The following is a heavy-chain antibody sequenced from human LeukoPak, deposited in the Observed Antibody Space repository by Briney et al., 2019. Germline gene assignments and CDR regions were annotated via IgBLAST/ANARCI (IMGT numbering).Heavy chain of an antibody. J-gene: IGHJ5*02. Sequence: SETLSLTCTVSGDSISNYYWSWIRQPPGKGLGWIGYIYSRGTTKYNPSLKSRVTISVDTSKNQISLRLTSLTAADTAVYFCAREDFSLSGSDYYSWFDPWGQGTLVTVSS. CDR2: IYSRGTT. D-gene: IGHD3-10*01. CDR3: AREDFSLSGSDYYSWFDP. CDR1: GDSISNYY. V-gene: IGHV4-59*01.